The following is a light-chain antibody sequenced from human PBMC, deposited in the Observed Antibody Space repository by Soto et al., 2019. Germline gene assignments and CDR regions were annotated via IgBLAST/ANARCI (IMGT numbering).Light chain of an antibody. CDR3: QQYYNWPPYT. V-gene: IGKV3-15*01. CDR1: QNVNNK. J-gene: IGKJ2*01. CDR2: DAS. Sequence: EIVLTQSTGTLSVSPGERASLSCRASQNVNNKVASYQQKSGLPPRLLIYDASLRATGVPARFSGRGSGTEFTPTITSLQSEDFSTYYCQQYYNWPPYTFGPGTQLDI.